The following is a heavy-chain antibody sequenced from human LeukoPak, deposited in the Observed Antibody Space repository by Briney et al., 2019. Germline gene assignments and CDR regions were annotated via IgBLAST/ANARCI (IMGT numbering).Heavy chain of an antibody. CDR1: GGSISSGGYS. Sequence: SDTLSLTCAVSGGSISSGGYSWSWIRQPPGKGLEWIGYIYHSGSTYYNPSLKSRVTISVDRSKNQFSLKLSSVTAADTAVYYCASSGPQLGSFDYWGQGTLVTVSS. J-gene: IGHJ4*02. D-gene: IGHD1-1*01. CDR3: ASSGPQLGSFDY. V-gene: IGHV4-30-2*01. CDR2: IYHSGST.